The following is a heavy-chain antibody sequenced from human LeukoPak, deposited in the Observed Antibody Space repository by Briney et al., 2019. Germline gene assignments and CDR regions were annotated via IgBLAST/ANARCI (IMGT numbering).Heavy chain of an antibody. Sequence: GGSLRLSCAASGFTFSRYSMNWVRQAPGKGLEWVASINNTSTFKYSAYSMKGRITISNKTNKNSLFLQINSLRAEDTAIYYCARDYFDSSDYPQTYYYYYMDVWGKGTTVTVSS. J-gene: IGHJ6*03. V-gene: IGHV3-21*01. CDR2: INNTSTFK. D-gene: IGHD3-22*01. CDR3: ARDYFDSSDYPQTYYYYYMDV. CDR1: GFTFSRYS.